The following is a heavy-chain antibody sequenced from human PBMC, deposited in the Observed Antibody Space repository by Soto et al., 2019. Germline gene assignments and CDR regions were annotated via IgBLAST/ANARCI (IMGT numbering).Heavy chain of an antibody. J-gene: IGHJ6*02. D-gene: IGHD6-13*01. CDR3: ARHVRIAAAGSYYYYGMDV. CDR2: IYPGDSDT. Sequence: GESLKISCKGSGYSFTSYWIGWVRQMPGKGLEWMGIIYPGDSDTRYSPSFQGQVTISADKSISTAYLQWSSLKASDTAMYYCARHVRIAAAGSYYYYGMDVWGQGTTVTV. V-gene: IGHV5-51*01. CDR1: GYSFTSYW.